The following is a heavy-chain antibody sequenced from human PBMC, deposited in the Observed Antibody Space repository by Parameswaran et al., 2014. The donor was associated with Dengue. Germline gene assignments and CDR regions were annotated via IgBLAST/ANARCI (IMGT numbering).Heavy chain of an antibody. D-gene: IGHD5-24*01. CDR3: ARDILQYRHAPGFDYYYGMDV. CDR2: SITVGAP. V-gene: IGHV4-59*01. Sequence: WIRQPPGRDWSGLGISITVGAPTTTPPSKSRVTISVDTSKNQFSLKLSSVTAADTAVYYCARDILQYRHAPGFDYYYGMDVWGQGTTVTVSS. J-gene: IGHJ6*02.